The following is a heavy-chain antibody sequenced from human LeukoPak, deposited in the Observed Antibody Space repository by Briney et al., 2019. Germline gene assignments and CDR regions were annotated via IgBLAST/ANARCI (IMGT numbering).Heavy chain of an antibody. V-gene: IGHV4-30-4*08. D-gene: IGHD3-22*01. CDR3: ARGGDYDSSGPSGWFDP. CDR2: IYYSGST. J-gene: IGHJ5*02. Sequence: SQTLSLTCTVSGGSISSGDYYWSWIRQPPGKGLEWIGYIYYSGSTYYNPSLKSRVTISVDTSKNQFSLKLSSVTAADTAVYYCARGGDYDSSGPSGWFDPWGQGTLVTVSS. CDR1: GGSISSGDYY.